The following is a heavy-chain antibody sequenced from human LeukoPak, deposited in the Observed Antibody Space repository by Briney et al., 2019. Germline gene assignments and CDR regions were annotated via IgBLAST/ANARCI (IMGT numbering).Heavy chain of an antibody. CDR3: ARGQVGATPFDY. D-gene: IGHD1-26*01. CDR2: ISYDGTNK. J-gene: IGHJ4*02. Sequence: GRSLRLSCAASEFTFSSYDMHWVRQAPGKGLEWVAVISYDGTNKYYADSVKGRFTISRDNSKNTLYLQMNSLRAEDTAVYYCARGQVGATPFDYWGQGTLVTVSS. CDR1: EFTFSSYD. V-gene: IGHV3-30*03.